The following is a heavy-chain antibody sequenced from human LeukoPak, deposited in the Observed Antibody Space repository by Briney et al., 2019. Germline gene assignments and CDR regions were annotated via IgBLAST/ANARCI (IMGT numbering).Heavy chain of an antibody. Sequence: SETLSLTCTVSGGSISSSSYYWGWIRQPPGKGLEWIGYIYYSGSTNYNPSLKSRVIISVDTSKNQFSLKLSSVTAADTAVYYCAATGEQQLVRPLDLWGRGTLVTVSS. V-gene: IGHV4-61*05. CDR1: GGSISSSSYY. CDR3: AATGEQQLVRPLDL. D-gene: IGHD6-13*01. J-gene: IGHJ2*01. CDR2: IYYSGST.